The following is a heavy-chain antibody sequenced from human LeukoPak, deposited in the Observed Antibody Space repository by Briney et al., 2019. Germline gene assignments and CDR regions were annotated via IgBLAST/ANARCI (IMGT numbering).Heavy chain of an antibody. V-gene: IGHV4-30-4*08. J-gene: IGHJ6*03. CDR1: GGSISSGDYY. CDR3: ARGYSSSWRYDYYYYMDV. CDR2: IYYSGST. D-gene: IGHD6-13*01. Sequence: SQTLSLTCTVSGGSISSGDYYWSWIRQPPGKGLEWIGYIYYSGSTYYNPSLKSRVTISVDTSKNQFSLKLSSVTAADTAVYYCARGYSSSWRYDYYYYMDVWGKGTTVTVSS.